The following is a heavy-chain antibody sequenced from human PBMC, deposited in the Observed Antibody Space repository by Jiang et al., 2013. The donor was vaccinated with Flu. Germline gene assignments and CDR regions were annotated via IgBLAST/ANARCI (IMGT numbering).Heavy chain of an antibody. CDR3: TRGLKNDGDYIPRFFDY. Sequence: GAEVKKPGESLRISCESSGYSFTSYWITWVRQMPGKGLEWMGRVDLNDSYANYSPSFRGHVTISADTSIGTAYLQWSSLKASDTAMYYCTRGLKNDGDYIPRFFDYWGRGTLVTVSS. V-gene: IGHV5-10-1*01. CDR2: VDLNDSYA. CDR1: GYSFTSYW. D-gene: IGHD4-17*01. J-gene: IGHJ4*02.